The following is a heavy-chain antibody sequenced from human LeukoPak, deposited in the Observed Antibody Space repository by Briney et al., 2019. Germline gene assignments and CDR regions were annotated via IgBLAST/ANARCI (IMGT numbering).Heavy chain of an antibody. V-gene: IGHV1-18*01. D-gene: IGHD2-2*01. CDR1: GYTFTSHG. Sequence: ASVKVSCKASGYTFTSHGMNWVRQAPGQGLEWMGWISAYNGNTNYAQKLQGRVTMTTDTSTSTAYMELRSLRSDDTAVYYCARGDIVVVPAADFDYWGQGTLVTVSS. CDR2: ISAYNGNT. J-gene: IGHJ4*02. CDR3: ARGDIVVVPAADFDY.